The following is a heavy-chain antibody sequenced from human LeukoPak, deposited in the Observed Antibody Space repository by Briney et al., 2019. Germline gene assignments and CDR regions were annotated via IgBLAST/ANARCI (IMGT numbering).Heavy chain of an antibody. Sequence: SETLSLTCTASGGSVSSGSYYWSWIRQPPGKGLEWIGYIYYSGSTNYNPSLKSRVTISVDTSKNQFSLKLSSVTAADTAVYYCARDLNYYGSRSAFDIWGQGTMVTVSS. CDR2: IYYSGST. CDR3: ARDLNYYGSRSAFDI. CDR1: GGSVSSGSYY. V-gene: IGHV4-61*01. D-gene: IGHD3-10*01. J-gene: IGHJ3*02.